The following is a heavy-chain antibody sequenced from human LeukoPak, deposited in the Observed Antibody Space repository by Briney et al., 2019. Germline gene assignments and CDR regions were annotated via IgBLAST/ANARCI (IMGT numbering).Heavy chain of an antibody. CDR2: IWYDGSNK. CDR1: GFTFSSYG. V-gene: IGHV3-33*01. D-gene: IGHD2-21*02. Sequence: GGSLRLSCAASGFTFSSYGMHWVRQAPGKGLEGVAVIWYDGSNKYYADSVKGRFTISRDNSKNTLYLQMNSLSAEDTAVYYCARDPGDCGGDCYYYYYGMDVWGQGTTVTVSS. CDR3: ARDPGDCGGDCYYYYYGMDV. J-gene: IGHJ6*02.